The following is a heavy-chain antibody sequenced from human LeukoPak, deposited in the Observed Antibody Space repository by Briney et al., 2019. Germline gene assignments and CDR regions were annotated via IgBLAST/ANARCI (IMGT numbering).Heavy chain of an antibody. V-gene: IGHV3-15*01. CDR2: IKNKNDGGTT. Sequence: GGSLSLSHAPSVFTFLNAWLSGVHQAPGKEGEGVGRIKNKNDGGTTDYAAPVKRRFTISRDDSKNTLYLQMNSLKTEDTAVYYCTMYYYDSSGYYPRPFDYWGQGTLVTVSS. D-gene: IGHD3-22*01. CDR1: VFTFLNAW. CDR3: TMYYYDSSGYYPRPFDY. J-gene: IGHJ4*02.